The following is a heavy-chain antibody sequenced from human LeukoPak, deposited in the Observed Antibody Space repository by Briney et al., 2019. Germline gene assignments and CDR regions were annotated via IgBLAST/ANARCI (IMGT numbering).Heavy chain of an antibody. CDR3: AKGYYDYVWGSYYFDY. J-gene: IGHJ4*02. D-gene: IGHD3-16*01. Sequence: GGSLRLSCAASGFTFSSYAMSWVRQAPGKGLEWVSAISGSGGSTYYADSLKGRFTISRDNSRDTLYLQMNSLRAEDTAVYYCAKGYYDYVWGSYYFDYWGQGTLVTVSS. V-gene: IGHV3-23*01. CDR1: GFTFSSYA. CDR2: ISGSGGST.